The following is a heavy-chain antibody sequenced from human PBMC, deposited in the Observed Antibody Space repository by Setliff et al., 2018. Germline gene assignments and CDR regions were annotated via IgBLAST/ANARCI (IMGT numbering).Heavy chain of an antibody. J-gene: IGHJ6*03. V-gene: IGHV1-69*05. CDR3: VREGVDRRSSTDYRYYMDV. D-gene: IGHD6-6*01. Sequence: SVKGSCKASGATFSSHGISWVRRAPGQGLEWMGGTIPMFGTTEYAQKSQGRLTIITDESTNTAFMQLSSLRSDDTAVYYCVREGVDRRSSTDYRYYMDVWGKGTTVTVSS. CDR2: TIPMFGTT. CDR1: GATFSSHG.